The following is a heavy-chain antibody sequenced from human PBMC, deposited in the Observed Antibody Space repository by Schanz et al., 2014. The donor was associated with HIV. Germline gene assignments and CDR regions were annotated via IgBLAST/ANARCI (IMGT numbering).Heavy chain of an antibody. V-gene: IGHV4-31*03. Sequence: QVQLQESGPGLVKPSQTLSLTCTVSGDSITSSISSGGYYWSWIRQHPGKGLEWIGYIYYSVNTKYNPSLKSRVTIAVDTSKNQLSLKLTSVTAADTAVYYCARGRSDSSGYFSRTGPRDYYYGMDVWGQGTTVTVSS. D-gene: IGHD3-22*01. CDR3: ARGRSDSSGYFSRTGPRDYYYGMDV. J-gene: IGHJ6*02. CDR1: GDSITSSISSGGYY. CDR2: IYYSVNT.